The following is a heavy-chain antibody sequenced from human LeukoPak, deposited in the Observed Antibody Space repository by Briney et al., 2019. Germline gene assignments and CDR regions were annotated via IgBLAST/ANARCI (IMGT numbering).Heavy chain of an antibody. CDR3: ARDRTVASGGLDY. J-gene: IGHJ4*02. D-gene: IGHD3-10*01. CDR2: ISSSSSYI. V-gene: IGHV3-21*01. CDR1: GFTFSSYS. Sequence: PGGSLRLSCAASGFTFSSYSMNWVRQAPGKGLEWVSSISSSSSYIYYADSVKGRFTISRDNAKNSLYLQMNSLRAEDTAVYYCARDRTVASGGLDYWGQGTLVTVSS.